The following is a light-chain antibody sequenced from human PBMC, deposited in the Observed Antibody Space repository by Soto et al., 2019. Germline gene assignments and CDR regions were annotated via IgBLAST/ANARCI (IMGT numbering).Light chain of an antibody. CDR3: QQRSNWLIT. V-gene: IGKV3D-11*01. Sequence: VVMTQSPATLSVSPGEGVTLSCRASQGIGDTLAWYQHKPGQTPRLLIYDTSTRATGVPARFSGSGSGTDFTLTISSLEPEDFAVYYCQQRSNWLITFGQGTRLEIK. J-gene: IGKJ5*01. CDR1: QGIGDT. CDR2: DTS.